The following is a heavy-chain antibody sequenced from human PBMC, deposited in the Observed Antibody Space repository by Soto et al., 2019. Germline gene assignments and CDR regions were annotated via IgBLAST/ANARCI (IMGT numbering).Heavy chain of an antibody. Sequence: EVQLVESGGGLVQPGGSLRLSCAASGFTFSSYSMNGVRQAPGKGLEWVSYISSSSSTIYYADSVKGRFTISRDNAKNSLYLQMISLRAEDTAVYYCARHLNYGLFDYWGQGTLVTVSS. J-gene: IGHJ4*02. CDR3: ARHLNYGLFDY. D-gene: IGHD4-17*01. CDR1: GFTFSSYS. V-gene: IGHV3-48*01. CDR2: ISSSSSTI.